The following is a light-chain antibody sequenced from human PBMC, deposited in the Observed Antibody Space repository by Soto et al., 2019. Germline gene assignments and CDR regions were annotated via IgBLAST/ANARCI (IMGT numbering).Light chain of an antibody. J-gene: IGKJ1*01. CDR1: QSIDTW. Sequence: DIQMTQSPSTLSASVVDRVTITCLASQSIDTWLAWYQQKPKRVPKLLIYDASNLESGVPSRFSGSGSGTDFTLTISRLEPEDFAVYYCQQYGSSPWTFGQGTKVDIK. V-gene: IGKV1-5*01. CDR3: QQYGSSPWT. CDR2: DAS.